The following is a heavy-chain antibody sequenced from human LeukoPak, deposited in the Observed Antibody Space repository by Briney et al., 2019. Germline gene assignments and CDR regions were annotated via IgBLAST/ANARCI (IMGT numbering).Heavy chain of an antibody. CDR1: GGTFSSYA. Sequence: ASAKVSCKASGGTFSSYAISWVRQAPGQGLEWMGGIIPIFGTANYAQKFQGRVTITTDESTSTAYMELSSLRSEDTAVYYCARAGKGSSGYYFSYNWFDPWGQGTLVTVSS. CDR3: ARAGKGSSGYYFSYNWFDP. D-gene: IGHD3-22*01. J-gene: IGHJ5*02. CDR2: IIPIFGTA. V-gene: IGHV1-69*05.